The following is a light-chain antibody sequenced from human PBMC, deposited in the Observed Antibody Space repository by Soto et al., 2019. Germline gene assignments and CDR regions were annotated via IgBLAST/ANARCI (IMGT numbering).Light chain of an antibody. V-gene: IGLV2-8*01. CDR3: SSYAGSNNFGV. J-gene: IGLJ1*01. CDR1: SSDVGGYNY. Sequence: QSALTQPPSASESLGQSVTISCTGTSSDVGGYNYVSWYQQHPGKAPKLMIYEVSKRPSGVPDRFSGSKSGNTASLTVSGLQAEDEADYYCSSYAGSNNFGVFGTGTKLTVL. CDR2: EVS.